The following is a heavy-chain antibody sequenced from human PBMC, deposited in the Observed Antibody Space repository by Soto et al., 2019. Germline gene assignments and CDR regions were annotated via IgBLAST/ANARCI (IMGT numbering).Heavy chain of an antibody. Sequence: EVQLVESGGGLVKPGGSLRLSCAASGFTFSTYSMNWVRQAPGKGLEWVSAISSSSSYIYYADSVKGRFTISRDNARNSLYLHMNRPRAADTAVYYSARAPESLYHHYAGGPYFDYWGQGTLVTVSS. D-gene: IGHD4-17*01. V-gene: IGHV3-21*04. CDR2: ISSSSSYI. J-gene: IGHJ4*02. CDR3: ARAPESLYHHYAGGPYFDY. CDR1: GFTFSTYS.